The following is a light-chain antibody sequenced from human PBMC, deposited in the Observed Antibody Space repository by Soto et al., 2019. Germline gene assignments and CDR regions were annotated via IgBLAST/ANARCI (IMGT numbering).Light chain of an antibody. CDR2: DVT. Sequence: QSALTQPASVSGSPGQSITISCTGTSSDIGVYDFVSWYQQHPGRAPKLLIYDVTNRPSGIYDLFSGSKSGNTASLTISGLQPGGESEYYCSSYTTRPTRVFGEGAKLTGL. CDR3: SSYTTRPTRV. J-gene: IGLJ3*02. CDR1: SSDIGVYDF. V-gene: IGLV2-14*01.